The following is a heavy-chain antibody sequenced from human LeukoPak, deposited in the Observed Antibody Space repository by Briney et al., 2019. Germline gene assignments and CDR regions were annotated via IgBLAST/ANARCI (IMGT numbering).Heavy chain of an antibody. Sequence: ASVKVSCKTSGYTFTDYYMHWVRQAPGQGLEWMGWINPNSGGTNYAQKFQGMVTMTRDTSISTAYMELSRLRSDDTAVYYCARYDSSGYYFYYWGQGTLVTVSS. D-gene: IGHD3-22*01. CDR1: GYTFTDYY. CDR3: ARYDSSGYYFYY. J-gene: IGHJ4*02. V-gene: IGHV1-2*02. CDR2: INPNSGGT.